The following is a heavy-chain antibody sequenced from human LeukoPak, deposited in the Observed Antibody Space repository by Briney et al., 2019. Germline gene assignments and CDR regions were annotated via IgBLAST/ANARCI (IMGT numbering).Heavy chain of an antibody. CDR2: IYTSGST. D-gene: IGHD3-3*01. Sequence: SETLSLTCTVSGGSISSYYWSWIRQPAGKGLEWIGRIYTSGSTHYNPSLKSRVTISVDKSKNQFSLKLSSVTAADTAVYYCAGGRITIFGVVPRHYYYYMDVWGKGTTVTVSS. CDR1: GGSISSYY. CDR3: AGGRITIFGVVPRHYYYYMDV. V-gene: IGHV4-4*07. J-gene: IGHJ6*03.